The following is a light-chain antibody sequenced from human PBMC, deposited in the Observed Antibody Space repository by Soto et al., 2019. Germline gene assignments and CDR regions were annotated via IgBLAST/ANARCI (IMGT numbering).Light chain of an antibody. CDR1: QGIRND. J-gene: IGKJ1*01. V-gene: IGKV1-6*01. CDR3: LQDYNYPWT. Sequence: AIQMTQSPSSLSASVGDRVTITCRASQGIRNDLGWYQQKPGKAPKLLIYASSSLQSGVPSRFSGSGSCTDFTLTISSLQPEDFATYYCLQDYNYPWTFGQGTKVEIK. CDR2: ASS.